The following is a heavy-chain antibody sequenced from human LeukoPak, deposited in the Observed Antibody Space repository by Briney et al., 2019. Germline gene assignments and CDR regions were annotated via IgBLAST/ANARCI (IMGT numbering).Heavy chain of an antibody. V-gene: IGHV5-51*01. CDR1: GFTFPKYW. D-gene: IGHD5-18*01. Sequence: GESLKISCKGSGFTFPKYWMGWVRQMPGKGLECMGLIYPGDSETRYSPSFQGQVTISVDTSINTAYLEWKSLKASHTAMYYCTRHSDTTMLTGYYYGLDVWGQGTTVTVSS. CDR2: IYPGDSET. CDR3: TRHSDTTMLTGYYYGLDV. J-gene: IGHJ6*02.